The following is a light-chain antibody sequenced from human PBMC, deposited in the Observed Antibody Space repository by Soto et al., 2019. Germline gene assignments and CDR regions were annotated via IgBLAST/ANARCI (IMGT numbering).Light chain of an antibody. J-gene: IGKJ5*01. CDR1: QSVSRN. V-gene: IGKV3-11*01. CDR3: QQRSNWPIT. Sequence: EIVLTQSPGTLSLSPGARATLSCRASQSVSRNFLAWYRQKPGQAPRLLIYEASNRATGIPARFSGSGSGTDFTLTISSLEPEDFAVYYCQQRSNWPITFGQGTRLENK. CDR2: EAS.